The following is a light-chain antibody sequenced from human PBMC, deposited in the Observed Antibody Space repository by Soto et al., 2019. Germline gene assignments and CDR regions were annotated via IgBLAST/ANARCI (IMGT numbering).Light chain of an antibody. CDR3: QQYNGYS. CDR2: DAS. Sequence: DIPMTQSPSTLSASVGDRVTITCRTSQSITSWLAWYQQKPGKAPKLLIYDASTLQSGVPARFSGSGSETEFTLTISVLQPDDFATYYCQQYNGYSFGPGTTVDIK. CDR1: QSITSW. V-gene: IGKV1-5*01. J-gene: IGKJ3*01.